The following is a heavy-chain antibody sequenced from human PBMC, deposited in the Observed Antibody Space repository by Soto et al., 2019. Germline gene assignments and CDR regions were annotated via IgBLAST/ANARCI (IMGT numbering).Heavy chain of an antibody. J-gene: IGHJ4*02. CDR2: IYPGDSDT. CDR1: GYSFTSYW. Sequence: GESLKISCKGSGYSFTSYWIGWVRQMPGKGLEWMGIIYPGDSDTRYSPSFQGQVTISADKSISTAYLQWSSLKASDTAMYYCARHMGVDTATWSPADYWGQGTLVTVSS. D-gene: IGHD5-18*01. CDR3: ARHMGVDTATWSPADY. V-gene: IGHV5-51*01.